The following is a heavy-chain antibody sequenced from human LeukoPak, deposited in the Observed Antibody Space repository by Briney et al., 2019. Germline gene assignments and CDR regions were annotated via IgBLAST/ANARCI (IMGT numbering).Heavy chain of an antibody. V-gene: IGHV3-33*01. Sequence: GRSLRLSCAASGFTFNSYGMHWVRQAPGKGLEWVALIWYDGSNKYYADSVKGRFTISRDNSTNTLYLQMNSLRAEDTAVYYCARPRTYSSSWSPFDYWGQGTLVTVSS. CDR2: IWYDGSNK. CDR3: ARPRTYSSSWSPFDY. D-gene: IGHD6-13*01. CDR1: GFTFNSYG. J-gene: IGHJ4*02.